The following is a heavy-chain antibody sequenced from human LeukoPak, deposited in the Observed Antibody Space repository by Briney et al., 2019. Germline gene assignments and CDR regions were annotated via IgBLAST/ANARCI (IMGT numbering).Heavy chain of an antibody. Sequence: SETLSLICTVSGGSISSYYWSWIRQPPGKGLEWIGYIYYSGSTNYSPSLKSRVTISVDTSKNQFSLKLSSVTAADTAVYYCAREVAGTDYWGQGTLVTVSS. V-gene: IGHV4-59*01. J-gene: IGHJ4*02. D-gene: IGHD6-19*01. CDR3: AREVAGTDY. CDR2: IYYSGST. CDR1: GGSISSYY.